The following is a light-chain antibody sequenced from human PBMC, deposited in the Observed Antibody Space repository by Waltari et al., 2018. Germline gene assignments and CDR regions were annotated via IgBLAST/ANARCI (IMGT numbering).Light chain of an antibody. CDR2: SAS. V-gene: IGKV3-11*01. CDR3: QQRSNWPRT. CDR1: QSVSSY. Sequence: EIVLTQSPATLSLSPGERATLSCMASQSVSSYLAWYQQMPGQAPRLLIHSASNRATGIPARFSGSGSGTDFTLTISSLEPEDFAGYYCQQRSNWPRTFGQGTKVEIK. J-gene: IGKJ1*01.